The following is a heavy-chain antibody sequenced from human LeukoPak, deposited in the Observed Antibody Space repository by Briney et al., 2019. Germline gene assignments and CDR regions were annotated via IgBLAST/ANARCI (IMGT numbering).Heavy chain of an antibody. Sequence: SETLSLTCTVSGGSISSGGYYWSWIRQHPGKGLEWIGYIYYSGSTYYNPSLKSRVTISVDTSKNQFSLKLSSVTAADTAVYYCAEQRRGYSYGLFDYWGQGTLVTVSS. J-gene: IGHJ4*02. CDR1: GGSISSGGYY. CDR3: AEQRRGYSYGLFDY. D-gene: IGHD5-18*01. V-gene: IGHV4-31*03. CDR2: IYYSGST.